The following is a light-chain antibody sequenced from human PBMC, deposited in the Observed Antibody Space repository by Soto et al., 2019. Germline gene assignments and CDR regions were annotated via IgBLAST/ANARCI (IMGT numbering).Light chain of an antibody. CDR3: QQYNSYAGT. Sequence: DIQMTQCPSTLSASVGDIVTITCRASQSISSWLAWYQQKPVKAPKLLIYKRSRLESGVPSRFSGSGSGTEFNLTISSLQPDDFATYFCQQYNSYAGTVGQGTNVDIK. CDR2: KRS. J-gene: IGKJ1*01. CDR1: QSISSW. V-gene: IGKV1-5*03.